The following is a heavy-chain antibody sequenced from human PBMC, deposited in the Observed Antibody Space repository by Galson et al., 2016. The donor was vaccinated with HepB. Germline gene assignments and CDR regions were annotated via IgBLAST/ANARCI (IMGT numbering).Heavy chain of an antibody. CDR1: GFTFSSEP. Sequence: SLRLSCAVSGFTFSSEPMNWVRQAPGRGLEWVTVIAPGGGITIYADSVRSRFTVSRDNSKNTLYLQMISLNPEDTAVYYCARDPIAGAPDYMDVWGKGTTVTVSS. D-gene: IGHD3-10*01. CDR3: ARDPIAGAPDYMDV. J-gene: IGHJ6*03. CDR2: IAPGGGIT. V-gene: IGHV3-30-3*01.